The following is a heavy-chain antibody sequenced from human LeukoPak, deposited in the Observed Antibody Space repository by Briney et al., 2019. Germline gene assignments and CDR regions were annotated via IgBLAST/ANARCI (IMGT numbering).Heavy chain of an antibody. V-gene: IGHV3-66*01. D-gene: IGHD3-16*01. CDR2: IYSGGST. CDR3: ARLGLVDAFDI. CDR1: GFTVSSNY. Sequence: GRSLRLSCAASGFTVSSNYMSWVRQDPGKGLEWVSVIYSGGSTYYADSVKGRFTISRDNSKNTLYLQMNSLRAEDTAVYYCARLGLVDAFDIWGQGTMVTVSS. J-gene: IGHJ3*02.